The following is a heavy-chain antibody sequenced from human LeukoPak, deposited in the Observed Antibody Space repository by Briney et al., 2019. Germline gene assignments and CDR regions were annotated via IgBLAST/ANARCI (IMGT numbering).Heavy chain of an antibody. CDR3: ARHGLGVYYYMDV. Sequence: SATLSLTCTVSGGSIISYYWSWIRQPAGKGLEWIGRIYTSGSTNYNPSLKSRVTMSVDTSKNQFSLKLNSVTAADTAVYYCARHGLGVYYYMDVWGKGTTVTMSS. V-gene: IGHV4-4*07. CDR1: GGSIISYY. D-gene: IGHD3/OR15-3a*01. J-gene: IGHJ6*03. CDR2: IYTSGST.